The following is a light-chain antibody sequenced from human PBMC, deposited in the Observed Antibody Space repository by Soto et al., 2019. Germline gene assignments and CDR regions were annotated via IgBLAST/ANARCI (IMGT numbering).Light chain of an antibody. CDR3: QQYNNWPYT. Sequence: EIAMTQSTATLAVSPEQRAALSCRASQSVSSNFAWYQQKPGQAPRLLIYGASSRATGTPARFSGSGSGTEFTLTISSLQSEDFAVYYCQQYNNWPYTFGLGTKLEMK. V-gene: IGKV3-15*01. CDR1: QSVSSN. CDR2: GAS. J-gene: IGKJ2*01.